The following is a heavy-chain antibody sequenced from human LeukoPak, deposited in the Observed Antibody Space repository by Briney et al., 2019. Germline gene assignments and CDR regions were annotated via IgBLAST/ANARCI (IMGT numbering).Heavy chain of an antibody. V-gene: IGHV1-69*04. CDR3: AEGVTMVRGIGAFDI. D-gene: IGHD3-10*01. J-gene: IGHJ3*02. Sequence: GASVKVSCKASGYTFTSYGISWVRQAPGQGLEWMGRIIPILGIANYAQKFQGRVTITADKSTSTAYMELSSLRSEDTAVYYCAEGVTMVRGIGAFDIWGQGTMVTVSS. CDR2: IIPILGIA. CDR1: GYTFTSYG.